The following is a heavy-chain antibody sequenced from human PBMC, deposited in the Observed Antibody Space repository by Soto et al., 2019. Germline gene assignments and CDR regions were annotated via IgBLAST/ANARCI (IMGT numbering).Heavy chain of an antibody. D-gene: IGHD6-6*01. V-gene: IGHV4-59*01. Sequence: PSETLSLTCAVSGVSISSYYWSWIRQPPGKGLEWIGYVFYNEIINYIPSLKGRVTMSMEMSTNHFSLALRSVTAADTAVYFCARVGAGGSSSPHHDYWGPGALVTVSS. CDR2: VFYNEII. CDR1: GVSISSYY. CDR3: ARVGAGGSSSPHHDY. J-gene: IGHJ4*02.